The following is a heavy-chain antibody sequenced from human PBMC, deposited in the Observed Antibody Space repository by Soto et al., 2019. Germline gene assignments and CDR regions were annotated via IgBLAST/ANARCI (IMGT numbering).Heavy chain of an antibody. Sequence: QVQLVESGGGVVQPGRSLRLSCAASGFTFSSYGMHWVRQAPGKGLEWVAVIWYDGSNKYYADSVKGRFTISRDNSKNTLYLQMNSLRAEDTAVYYCARDPPTTVTTFYYYYGKDVWGQGTTVTVSS. CDR2: IWYDGSNK. J-gene: IGHJ6*02. V-gene: IGHV3-33*01. D-gene: IGHD4-17*01. CDR3: ARDPPTTVTTFYYYYGKDV. CDR1: GFTFSSYG.